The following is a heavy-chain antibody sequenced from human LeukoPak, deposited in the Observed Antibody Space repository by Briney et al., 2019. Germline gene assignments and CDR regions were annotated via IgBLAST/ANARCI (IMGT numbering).Heavy chain of an antibody. CDR1: GGSISSSSYY. V-gene: IGHV3-23*01. J-gene: IGHJ4*02. Sequence: ETLSLTCTVSGGSISSSSYYWGWIRQPPGKGLEWVSAISGSGGSTYYADSVKGRFTISRDNSKNTLYLQMNSLRAEDTAVYYCATVFFGGSSWYEALDYWGQGTLVTVSS. D-gene: IGHD6-13*01. CDR3: ATVFFGGSSWYEALDY. CDR2: ISGSGGST.